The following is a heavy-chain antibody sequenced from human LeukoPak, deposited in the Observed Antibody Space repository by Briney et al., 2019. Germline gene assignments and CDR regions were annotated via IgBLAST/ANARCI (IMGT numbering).Heavy chain of an antibody. D-gene: IGHD3/OR15-3a*01. CDR3: AKDLSFGTDWPYFDS. Sequence: GGSLRLSCAASGFTLSSYGMHWVRQAPGKGLEWVAFISFDGSEKYYGDSVKGRFTISRDNSKNTLYLQMNSLRRDDTAVYYCAKDLSFGTDWPYFDSRGQGTLVTVSS. J-gene: IGHJ4*02. CDR1: GFTLSSYG. V-gene: IGHV3-30*18. CDR2: ISFDGSEK.